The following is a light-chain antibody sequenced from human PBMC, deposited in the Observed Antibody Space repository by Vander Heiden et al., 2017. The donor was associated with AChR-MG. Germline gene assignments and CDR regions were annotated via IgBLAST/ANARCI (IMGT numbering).Light chain of an antibody. V-gene: IGKV3-20*01. J-gene: IGKJ4*01. CDR3: QQDGRSPQT. CDR1: QSVSSNY. Sequence: ENVLTQSPGTLSLSPGERVTLPCRASQSVSSNYLAWYQQKPGQAPRLLIDGASSRATGTPDRFSGSGSGTDFILTISRLEPEDCAVYYCQQDGRSPQTFGGGTKVEIK. CDR2: GAS.